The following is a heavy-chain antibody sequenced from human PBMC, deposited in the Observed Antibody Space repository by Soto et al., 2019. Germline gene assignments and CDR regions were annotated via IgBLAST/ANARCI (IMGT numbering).Heavy chain of an antibody. J-gene: IGHJ5*02. V-gene: IGHV4-31*03. CDR1: GGSISSGGYY. CDR2: IYFSGST. Sequence: SETLSLTCTVSGGSISSGGYYWSWIRQHPGKGLEWIGYIYFSGSTYYNPSLKSRVTISVDTSKNQFSLKLSSVTAADTAVYYCARGPPTITIFGVVIIPNNWFDPWGQGTLVTVSS. D-gene: IGHD3-3*01. CDR3: ARGPPTITIFGVVIIPNNWFDP.